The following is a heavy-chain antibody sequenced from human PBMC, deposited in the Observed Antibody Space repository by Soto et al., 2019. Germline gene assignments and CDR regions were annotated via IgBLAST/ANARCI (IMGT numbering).Heavy chain of an antibody. CDR3: ARIVIGGSNWFDP. CDR2: IYYSGNT. CDR1: GGSISSSSYY. D-gene: IGHD3-16*02. J-gene: IGHJ5*02. V-gene: IGHV4-39*01. Sequence: SETLSLTCTVSGGSISSSSYYWGWIRQPPGKGLEWIGSIYYSGNTYYNPSLKSRVTISVDTAKNQFSLKLSSVTAADTAIYYCARIVIGGSNWFDPWGQGTLVTVSS.